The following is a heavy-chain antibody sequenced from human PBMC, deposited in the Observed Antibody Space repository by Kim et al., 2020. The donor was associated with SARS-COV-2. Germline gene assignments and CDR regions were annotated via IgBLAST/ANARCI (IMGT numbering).Heavy chain of an antibody. Sequence: GGSLRLSCAASGFTFSSYGMHWVRQAPGKGLEWVAVISYDGSNKYYADSVKGRFTISRDNSKNTLYLQMNSLRAEDTAVYYFAKGGSGYYYDYFDYWGQG. CDR3: AKGGSGYYYDYFDY. J-gene: IGHJ4*02. CDR2: ISYDGSNK. V-gene: IGHV3-30*18. CDR1: GFTFSSYG. D-gene: IGHD3-22*01.